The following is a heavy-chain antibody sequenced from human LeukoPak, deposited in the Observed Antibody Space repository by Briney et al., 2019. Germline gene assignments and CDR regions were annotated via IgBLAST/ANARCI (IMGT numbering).Heavy chain of an antibody. J-gene: IGHJ4*02. CDR2: ISAYNGNT. Sequence: ASVKVSCKASGYTLTSYGIGWVRQAPGQGPEWMGWISAYNGNTNYAQKLQGRVIMTPDTSTSTAYMELRSLRSDDTAVYYCATYSVVVLAAMDYWGQGTLVTVSS. CDR3: ATYSVVVLAAMDY. D-gene: IGHD2-2*01. CDR1: GYTLTSYG. V-gene: IGHV1-18*01.